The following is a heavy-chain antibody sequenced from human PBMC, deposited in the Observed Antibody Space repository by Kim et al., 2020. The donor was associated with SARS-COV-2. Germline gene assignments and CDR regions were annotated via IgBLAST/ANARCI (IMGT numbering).Heavy chain of an antibody. CDR2: ISAYNGNT. CDR3: ARDMITFGGVISHMSPFDY. Sequence: ASVKVSCKASGYTFTSYGISWVRQAPGQGLEWMGWISAYNGNTNYAQKLQGRVTMTTDTSTSTAYMELRSLRSDDTAVYYCARDMITFGGVISHMSPFDYWGQGTLVTVSS. D-gene: IGHD3-16*02. CDR1: GYTFTSYG. V-gene: IGHV1-18*01. J-gene: IGHJ4*02.